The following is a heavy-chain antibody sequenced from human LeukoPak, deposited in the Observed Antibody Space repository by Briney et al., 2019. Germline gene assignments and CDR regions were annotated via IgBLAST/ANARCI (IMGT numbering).Heavy chain of an antibody. CDR1: GGSISSSSYY. D-gene: IGHD4-11*01. Sequence: PSETLSLTCTVSGGSISSSSYYWGWIRRPPGKGLEWIGSIYYSGSTYYNPSLKSRVTISVDTSKNQFSLKLSSVTAADTAVYYCANYVYYYYYMDVWGKGTTVTVSS. CDR2: IYYSGST. V-gene: IGHV4-39*07. CDR3: ANYVYYYYYMDV. J-gene: IGHJ6*03.